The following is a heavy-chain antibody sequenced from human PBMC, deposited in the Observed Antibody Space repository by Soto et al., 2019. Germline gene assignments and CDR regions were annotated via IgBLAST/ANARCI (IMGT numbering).Heavy chain of an antibody. J-gene: IGHJ4*02. CDR2: IIPIFGTA. CDR3: ARDGGAYCGGDCYECYFDY. V-gene: IGHV1-69*01. CDR1: GGTFSSYA. D-gene: IGHD2-21*02. Sequence: QVQLVQSGAEVQKPGSSVKVSCKASGGTFSSYAISWVRQAPGQGLEWMGGIIPIFGTANYAQKFQGRVTIPADESTSTAYKELGSLRSEDMAVYYCARDGGAYCGGDCYECYFDYWGQGTLVTVSS.